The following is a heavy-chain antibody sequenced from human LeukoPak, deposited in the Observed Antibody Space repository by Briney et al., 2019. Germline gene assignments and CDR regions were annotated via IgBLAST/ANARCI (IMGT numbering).Heavy chain of an antibody. CDR3: ARRYCSSTSCNFDY. D-gene: IGHD2-2*01. CDR1: GGSISSYY. CDR2: IYYSGST. J-gene: IGHJ4*02. V-gene: IGHV4-59*01. Sequence: TPSETLSLTCTVSGGSISSYYWSWIRQPPGKGLEWIGYIYYSGSTNYNPSLKSRVTISVDTSKNQFSLNLSSVTAADTAVYYCARRYCSSTSCNFDYWGQGTLVTVSS.